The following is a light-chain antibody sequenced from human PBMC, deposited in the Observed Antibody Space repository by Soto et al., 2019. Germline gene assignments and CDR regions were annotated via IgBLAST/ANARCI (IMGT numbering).Light chain of an antibody. Sequence: IQMTQSPSSLSASVGDRITITCRASQSISRYLNWYQHKPGKAPKLLINAASSLERGVPSRFSGGGSGTDLTLNISSLQPDDFATYYCQQNYRATPWTFGQGTKVDIK. CDR2: AAS. J-gene: IGKJ1*01. V-gene: IGKV1-39*01. CDR1: QSISRY. CDR3: QQNYRATPWT.